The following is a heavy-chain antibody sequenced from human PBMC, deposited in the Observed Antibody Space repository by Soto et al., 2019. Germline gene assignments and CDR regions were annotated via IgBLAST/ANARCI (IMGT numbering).Heavy chain of an antibody. J-gene: IGHJ6*02. CDR2: IISFFGTS. Sequence: QVQLVQSGAEVKKPGSSVKVSCEASGGTFSSYPINWVRQAPGQGLEWMGGIISFFGTSNYAQTCQGRVTITADDSTSTAYMELRSLRSEDTAVYYCARVGHITNYGMAVCGQGTTVTVSS. CDR1: GGTFSSYP. CDR3: ARVGHITNYGMAV. D-gene: IGHD1-26*01. V-gene: IGHV1-69*01.